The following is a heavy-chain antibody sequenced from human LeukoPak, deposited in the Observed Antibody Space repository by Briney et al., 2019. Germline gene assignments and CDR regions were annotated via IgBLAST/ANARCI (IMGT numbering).Heavy chain of an antibody. CDR3: VRQSSGWYHFDY. CDR2: ISSDGSNK. D-gene: IGHD6-19*01. J-gene: IGHJ4*02. CDR1: GFSFSSYS. Sequence: GGSLRLSCAVSGFSFSSYSMHWVRQAPGKGLEWAAVISSDGSNKYYADSVKGRFTISRDNSKNTLYMQTNSLRAEDTAVYYCVRQSSGWYHFDYWGQGTLVTVSS. V-gene: IGHV3-30-3*01.